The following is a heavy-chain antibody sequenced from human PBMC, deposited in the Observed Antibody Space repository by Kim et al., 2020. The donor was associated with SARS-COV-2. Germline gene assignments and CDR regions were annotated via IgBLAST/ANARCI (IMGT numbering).Heavy chain of an antibody. CDR3: AGAGEYDISGYHGFFHH. J-gene: IGHJ1*01. Sequence: SVKVRFTISRDNAKNTLYLQMNSLRPEDTAVYYCAGAGEYDISGYHGFFHHWGQGALVTVSS. V-gene: IGHV3-74*01. D-gene: IGHD3-22*01.